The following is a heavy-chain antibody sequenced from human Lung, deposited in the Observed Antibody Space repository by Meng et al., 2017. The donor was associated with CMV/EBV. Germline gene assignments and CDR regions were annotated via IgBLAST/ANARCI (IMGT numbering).Heavy chain of an antibody. J-gene: IGHJ6*02. CDR3: ASDYGWGAVTRYYYYGMDV. CDR2: IYYSEST. V-gene: IGHV4-61*01. D-gene: IGHD3-16*01. CDR1: GGSVSSGSYY. Sequence: SETLSLXGTVPGGSVSSGSYYWTWIRQPPGKGLEWIGYIYYSESTNYIPSLKSRVTISVDTSKYQFSLKLSSVTAADTAVYYCASDYGWGAVTRYYYYGMDVXGQGXTVTVSS.